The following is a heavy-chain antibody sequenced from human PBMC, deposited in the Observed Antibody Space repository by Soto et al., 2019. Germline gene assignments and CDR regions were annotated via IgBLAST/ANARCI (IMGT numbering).Heavy chain of an antibody. CDR2: ISSNGDST. V-gene: IGHV3-64D*06. CDR1: GFTFSMFS. Sequence: LGGTLRLSCSASGFTFSMFSMHWVRQAPGKGLEYVSGISSNGDSTYYADSVKGRFTISRDNSKNTLYLQMSSLRAVDTAVYYCVHPRSTVQIPPTWGQGTLVTVSS. J-gene: IGHJ5*02. CDR3: VHPRSTVQIPPT. D-gene: IGHD4-17*01.